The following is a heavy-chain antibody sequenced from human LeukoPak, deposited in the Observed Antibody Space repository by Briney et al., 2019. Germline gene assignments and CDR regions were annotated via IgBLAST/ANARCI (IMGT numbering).Heavy chain of an antibody. J-gene: IGHJ4*02. CDR1: GGSISGFY. CDR2: IYYRGST. Sequence: SETLSLTCTDPGGSISGFYWSWIRQPPGKGLDWIGYIYYRGSTNYNPSLNSRVTMSVDTSKNQLSLKLSSVTAADTAVYYCARLNTNWGFQVDHWGQGTLVTVSS. V-gene: IGHV4-59*08. D-gene: IGHD7-27*01. CDR3: ARLNTNWGFQVDH.